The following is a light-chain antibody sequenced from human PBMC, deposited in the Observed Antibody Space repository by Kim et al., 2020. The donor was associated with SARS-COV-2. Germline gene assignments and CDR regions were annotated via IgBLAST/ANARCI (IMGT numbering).Light chain of an antibody. V-gene: IGLV2-14*03. J-gene: IGLJ3*02. CDR3: ASYTTAYTWV. CDR2: DVD. CDR1: SSDVGAYNF. Sequence: GQSITISCTGTSSDVGAYNFVSWFQHRPGTAPKLLIYDVDERPSGVSNRFFGSKSGKTASLTISGLQDEDEADYYCASYTTAYTWVFGGGTQLTVL.